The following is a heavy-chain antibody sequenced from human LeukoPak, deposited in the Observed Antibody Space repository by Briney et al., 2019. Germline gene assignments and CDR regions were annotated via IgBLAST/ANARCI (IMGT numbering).Heavy chain of an antibody. D-gene: IGHD3-22*01. CDR2: ISSSSSTI. CDR1: GFTFSSYV. J-gene: IGHJ4*02. Sequence: GGSLRLSCAASGFTFSSYVMSWVRQAPGKGLEWVSYISSSSSTIYYADSVKGRFTISRDNAKNSLYLQMNSLRDEDTAVYYCARGLGSGYCDSSGSPHYWGQGTLVTVSS. CDR3: ARGLGSGYCDSSGSPHY. V-gene: IGHV3-48*02.